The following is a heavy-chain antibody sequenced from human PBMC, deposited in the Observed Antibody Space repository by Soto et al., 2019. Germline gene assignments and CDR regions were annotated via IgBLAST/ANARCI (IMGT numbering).Heavy chain of an antibody. D-gene: IGHD3-3*01. J-gene: IGHJ5*02. CDR2: INHSGST. V-gene: IGHV4-34*01. CDR3: WRSFGPSDWFDP. Sequence: SETLSLTCAVSGGSFSGYYCSWIRQPPWKGLEWSGEINHSGSTNYYSSLKSRVTISVYMSKNQFSLKLNSVTAAATDAYDCWRSFGPSDWFDPCG. CDR1: GGSFSGYY.